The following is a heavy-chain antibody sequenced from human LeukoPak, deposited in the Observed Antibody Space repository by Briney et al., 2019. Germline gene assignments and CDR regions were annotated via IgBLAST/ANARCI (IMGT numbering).Heavy chain of an antibody. Sequence: SETQSLTCTVSGGSISSSSYSWGWIRQPPGKGLEWIGSIYYSGSTYYYPSLKSRVTISVDTSKNQFSLKLSSVTAADTAVYYCARHWPHSGSFDYFDYLGQGTLGNVSA. D-gene: IGHD1-26*01. CDR2: IYYSGST. CDR1: GGSISSSSYS. V-gene: IGHV4-39*01. CDR3: ARHWPHSGSFDYFDY. J-gene: IGHJ4*02.